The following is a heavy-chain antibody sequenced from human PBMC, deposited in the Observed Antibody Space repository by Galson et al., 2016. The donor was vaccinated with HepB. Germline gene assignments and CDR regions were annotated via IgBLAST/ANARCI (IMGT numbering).Heavy chain of an antibody. V-gene: IGHV4-59*01. CDR1: GGSISSYY. CDR3: ARGRDGDNFEYDY. CDR2: IYYSGST. J-gene: IGHJ4*02. D-gene: IGHD5-24*01. Sequence: SETLSLTCTVSGGSISSYYWNWIRQPPGKGLEWIGYIYYSGSTNCNPSLRSRVTISVDTSKNQFSLKLSSVTAADTAVYYCARGRDGDNFEYDYWGQGTLVTVSS.